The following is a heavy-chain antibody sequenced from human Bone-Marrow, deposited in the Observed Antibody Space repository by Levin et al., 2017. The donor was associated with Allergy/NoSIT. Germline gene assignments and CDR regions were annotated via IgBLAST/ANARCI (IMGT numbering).Heavy chain of an antibody. Sequence: SETLSLTCAVSGYSISIGYYWGWIRQPPGKGLEWIGSIYHSGGTYYNPSLKSRVTVSPDTSRNQFSLRLSSVTAADTAVYYCARTLDYYGSGVFGFDFWGQGTMVTVSS. J-gene: IGHJ3*01. CDR3: ARTLDYYGSGVFGFDF. CDR2: IYHSGGT. D-gene: IGHD3-10*01. V-gene: IGHV4-38-2*01. CDR1: GYSISIGYY.